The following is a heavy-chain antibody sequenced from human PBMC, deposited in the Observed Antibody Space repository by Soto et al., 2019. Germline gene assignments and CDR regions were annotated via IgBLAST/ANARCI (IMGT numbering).Heavy chain of an antibody. J-gene: IGHJ3*02. Sequence: SVKVSCKASGGTFSSYAISWVRQAPGQGLEWMGGIIPIFGTANYAQKFQGRVTITADESTSTAYMELSSLRSEDTAVYYCARGSRSYYYDSSGYPTPGAFDICGQGTMVTV. V-gene: IGHV1-69*13. CDR3: ARGSRSYYYDSSGYPTPGAFDI. D-gene: IGHD3-22*01. CDR2: IIPIFGTA. CDR1: GGTFSSYA.